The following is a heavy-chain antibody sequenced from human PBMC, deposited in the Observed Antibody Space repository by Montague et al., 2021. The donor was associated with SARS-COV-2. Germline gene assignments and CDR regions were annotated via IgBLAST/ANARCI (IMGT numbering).Heavy chain of an antibody. J-gene: IGHJ2*01. Sequence: TLSLTCNVSGGSITSGAYYWSWIRQHPGKGLEWIGYIYDSGRTFLNPSLKSRVTISVDTSNNQFSLKVTSVTAADTAVYYCAREWGRGGDRYWYFDLWGRGTLVTVSS. D-gene: IGHD2-21*02. CDR3: AREWGRGGDRYWYFDL. CDR1: GGSITSGAYY. V-gene: IGHV4-31*03. CDR2: IYDSGRT.